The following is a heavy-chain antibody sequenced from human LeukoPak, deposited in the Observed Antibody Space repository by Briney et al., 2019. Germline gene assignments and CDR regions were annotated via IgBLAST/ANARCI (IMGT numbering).Heavy chain of an antibody. CDR3: AKPPPDSSSWLFDY. CDR1: GFTFSTYV. CDR2: ISANGGST. J-gene: IGHJ4*02. D-gene: IGHD6-13*01. Sequence: PGGSLRLSCAASGFTFSTYVMSWVRQAPGKGLEWVSTISANGGSTYYTDSVKGRFTISRDNSKNTLYLQMNSLRAEDTAVYYYAKPPPDSSSWLFDYWGQGTLVTVSS. V-gene: IGHV3-23*01.